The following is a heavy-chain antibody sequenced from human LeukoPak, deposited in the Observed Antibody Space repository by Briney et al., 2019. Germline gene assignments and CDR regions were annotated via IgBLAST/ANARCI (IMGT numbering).Heavy chain of an antibody. D-gene: IGHD6-19*01. Sequence: RGSLRLSYAASGFTVSSNYMSWVRQATGKGLDWVPVIYSGGSTYYADSVKGRFTISRDNSKNTLYLQMNSLRAEDTAVYYCAREASIAVAGTDHDAFDIWGQGTMVTVSS. CDR1: GFTVSSNY. V-gene: IGHV3-53*01. J-gene: IGHJ3*02. CDR2: IYSGGST. CDR3: AREASIAVAGTDHDAFDI.